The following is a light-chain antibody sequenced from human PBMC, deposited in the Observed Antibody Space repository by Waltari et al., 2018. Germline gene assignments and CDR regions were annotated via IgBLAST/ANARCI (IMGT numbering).Light chain of an antibody. CDR3: QQSYSTPFT. J-gene: IGKJ2*01. CDR2: AAS. Sequence: IAMTQSPPSLSASVGDRVTTTCRAGQSIGSFLNWYQQRPGKAPSLLISAASTLESGVPSRFSASRSGTEFTLSISGLQPGDSATYYCQQSYSTPFTFGQGTTLEIK. CDR1: QSIGSF. V-gene: IGKV1-39*01.